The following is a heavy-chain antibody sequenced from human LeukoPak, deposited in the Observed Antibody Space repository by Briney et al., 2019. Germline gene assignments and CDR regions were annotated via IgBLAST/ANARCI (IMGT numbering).Heavy chain of an antibody. Sequence: PSETLSLTCTVSGGSISSSYWTWIRQPPAKSLEWIGYIYYSGSTNHNPSLKSRVTISIDTSKNQFSLKLSSVTAADTAVYYCARVSRSSWSFDFWGLGTLVTVSS. CDR3: ARVSRSSWSFDF. D-gene: IGHD6-13*01. CDR2: IYYSGST. CDR1: GGSISSSY. V-gene: IGHV4-59*01. J-gene: IGHJ4*02.